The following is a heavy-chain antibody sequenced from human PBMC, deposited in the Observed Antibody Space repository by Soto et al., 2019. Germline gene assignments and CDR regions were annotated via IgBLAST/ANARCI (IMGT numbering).Heavy chain of an antibody. J-gene: IGHJ4*02. Sequence: QVQLVQSGAEVKKPGASVKVSCKASGSTFPSSTVSWVRQAPGQGLEWMGWINAHNGNTKYAQKFQGRLTMTTDTSTGTGYMKLRSLSSDDTAIYFCAIADYGDPDYWGQGTLVTVSS. V-gene: IGHV1-18*01. CDR1: GSTFPSST. D-gene: IGHD4-17*01. CDR3: AIADYGDPDY. CDR2: INAHNGNT.